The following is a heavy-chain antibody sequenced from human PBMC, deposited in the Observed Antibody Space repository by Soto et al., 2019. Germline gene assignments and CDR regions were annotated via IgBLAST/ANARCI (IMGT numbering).Heavy chain of an antibody. Sequence: QLQLQESGPGLVKPSETLSLTCTVSGGSISSSSYYWGWIRQPPGKGLEWIGSIYYSESTYYNPSLKSRVTISVDTSKNQFSLKLSSVTAADTAVYYCARQGSGIDDYIWGSYRYGFDYWGQGTLVTVSS. CDR1: GGSISSSSYY. D-gene: IGHD3-16*02. J-gene: IGHJ4*02. CDR3: ARQGSGIDDYIWGSYRYGFDY. V-gene: IGHV4-39*01. CDR2: IYYSEST.